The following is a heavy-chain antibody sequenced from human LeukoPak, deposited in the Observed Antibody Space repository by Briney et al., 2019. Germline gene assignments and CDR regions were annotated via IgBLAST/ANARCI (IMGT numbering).Heavy chain of an antibody. V-gene: IGHV3-30*03. Sequence: GGSLRLSCAASGFTFSSYGMHWVRQAPGKGLEWVAVISYDGSNKYYADSVKGRFTISRDNSKNTLYLQMNSLRAEDTAVYYCARCQGAYSGPFDYWGQGTLVTVSS. D-gene: IGHD1-26*01. J-gene: IGHJ4*02. CDR1: GFTFSSYG. CDR3: ARCQGAYSGPFDY. CDR2: ISYDGSNK.